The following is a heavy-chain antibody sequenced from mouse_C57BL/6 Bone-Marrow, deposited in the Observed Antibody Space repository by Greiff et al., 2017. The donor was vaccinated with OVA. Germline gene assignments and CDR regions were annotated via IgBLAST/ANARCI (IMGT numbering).Heavy chain of an antibody. CDR2: IWTGGGT. J-gene: IGHJ1*03. D-gene: IGHD1-1*01. CDR3: ASRYYYGSSQAPYWYFDV. CDR1: GFSLTSYA. Sequence: QVQLQQSGPGLVAPSQSLSITCTVSGFSLTSYAISWVRQPPGKGLEWLGVIWTGGGTNYNSALKSRLSISKDNSKSQVFLKMNSLQTDDTARYYCASRYYYGSSQAPYWYFDVWGTGTTVTVSS. V-gene: IGHV2-9-1*01.